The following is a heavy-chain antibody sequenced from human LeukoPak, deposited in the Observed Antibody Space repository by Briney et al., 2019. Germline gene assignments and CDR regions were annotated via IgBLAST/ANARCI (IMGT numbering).Heavy chain of an antibody. CDR3: AKDPTMYSSSWYEDY. CDR2: ISSSGSTI. V-gene: IGHV3-11*04. J-gene: IGHJ4*02. D-gene: IGHD6-13*01. Sequence: GGSLRLSCAASGFTFSDYYMSWIRQAPGKGLEWASYISSSGSTIYYADSVKGRFTISRDNSKNTLYLQMNSLRAEDTAVYYCAKDPTMYSSSWYEDYWGQGTLVTVSS. CDR1: GFTFSDYY.